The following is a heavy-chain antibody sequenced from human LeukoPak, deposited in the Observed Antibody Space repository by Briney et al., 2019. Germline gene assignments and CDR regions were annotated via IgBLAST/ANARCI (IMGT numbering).Heavy chain of an antibody. CDR3: ARDPATRGSYYDY. CDR2: INSGGRNT. D-gene: IGHD1-26*01. Sequence: GGSLRLSCAASGFTFSSYAMHWVRQAPGRRLEYVSAINSGGRNTFYANSVKGRFTISRDNSNNMLYLQMGSLRTEDMAVYYCARDPATRGSYYDYWGRGTLVTVSS. CDR1: GFTFSSYA. J-gene: IGHJ4*01. V-gene: IGHV3-64*01.